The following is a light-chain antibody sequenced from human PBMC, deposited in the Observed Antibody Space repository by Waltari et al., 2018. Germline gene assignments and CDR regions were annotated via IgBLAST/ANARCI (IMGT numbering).Light chain of an antibody. CDR3: CSYAGSSTLVV. J-gene: IGLJ2*01. V-gene: IGLV2-23*02. Sequence: QSALTLPASVSGSPGQSITISCTGTSSDVGSYNLVSWYQQHPGKAPKLMIYEVSKRPSGVSNRFSGSKSGNTASLTISGLQAEDEADYYCCSYAGSSTLVVFGGGTKLTVL. CDR1: SSDVGSYNL. CDR2: EVS.